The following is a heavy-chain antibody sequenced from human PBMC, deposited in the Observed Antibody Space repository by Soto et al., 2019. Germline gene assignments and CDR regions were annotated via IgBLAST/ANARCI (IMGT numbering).Heavy chain of an antibody. CDR2: IIPIVGTA. CDR1: GGTFSSYA. D-gene: IGHD6-19*01. J-gene: IGHJ5*01. Sequence: QVQLVQSGAEVKKPGSSVKVSCKASGGTFSSYAISWVRQAPGQGLEWMGGIIPIVGTANYAQKFQGRVTITADESTSTDYRELKSLRSVDTAVYFGARYAVIPAAGIAVAGTGRLGFDPWGQGTMVTVSS. CDR3: ARYAVIPAAGIAVAGTGRLGFDP. V-gene: IGHV1-69*01.